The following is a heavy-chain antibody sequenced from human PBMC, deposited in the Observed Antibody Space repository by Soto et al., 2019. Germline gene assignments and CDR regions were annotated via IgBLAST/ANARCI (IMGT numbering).Heavy chain of an antibody. CDR3: ARSPGRDGYNNFDS. Sequence: XGSLTLSCPASGFTVSTYNVNWVRQAPGKGLEWISSISSSRSYIYYADSVNGRITISRDNAKNSLYLQMNTLTAEDAAVYYCARSPGRDGYNNFDSWGQGTLVTVSS. J-gene: IGHJ4*02. CDR1: GFTVSTYN. D-gene: IGHD1-1*01. CDR2: ISSSRSYI. V-gene: IGHV3-21*01.